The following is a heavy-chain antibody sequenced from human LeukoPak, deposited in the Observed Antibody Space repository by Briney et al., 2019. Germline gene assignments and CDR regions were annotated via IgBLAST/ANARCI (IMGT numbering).Heavy chain of an antibody. CDR1: GYTFTGYA. V-gene: IGHV7-4-1*02. D-gene: IGHD3-16*01. CDR2: INTNTGNP. Sequence: ASVKVSCKASGYTFTGYAMNWVRQAPGQGLEWMGWINTNTGNPTYAQGFAGRFVFSLDTSVSTAYLQISSLKAEDTAVYYCARDPYDYVWGSFLLVWPRGGAFGIWGQGTMVTVSS. CDR3: ARDPYDYVWGSFLLVWPRGGAFGI. J-gene: IGHJ3*02.